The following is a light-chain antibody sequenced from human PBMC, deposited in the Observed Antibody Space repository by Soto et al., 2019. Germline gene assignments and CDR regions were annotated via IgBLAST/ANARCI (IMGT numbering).Light chain of an antibody. Sequence: QSVLTQSSSASASLGSSVKLTCTLSSGHSSYIIAWHQQQPGKAPRYLMKLEGSGNYNKGSGVPDRFSGSSSGADRYLTISNLQFEDEADYYCETWDSNNWVFGGGTKLPS. CDR3: ETWDSNNWV. V-gene: IGLV4-60*02. CDR1: SGHSSYI. J-gene: IGLJ3*02. CDR2: LEGSGNY.